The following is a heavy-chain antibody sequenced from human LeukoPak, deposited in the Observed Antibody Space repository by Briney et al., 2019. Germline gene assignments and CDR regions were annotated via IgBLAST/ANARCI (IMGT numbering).Heavy chain of an antibody. D-gene: IGHD5-18*01. Sequence: GGSLRLSCAASGFTFSSCGFNWVRQAPGKGLEWVSSIGPTGTDRYYADSVRGRFTISRDNAKNSMYLQMNSLRAEDTAVYYCTRRGYGYWGQGTLVTVSS. CDR3: TRRGYGY. V-gene: IGHV3-21*01. CDR2: IGPTGTDR. J-gene: IGHJ4*02. CDR1: GFTFSSCG.